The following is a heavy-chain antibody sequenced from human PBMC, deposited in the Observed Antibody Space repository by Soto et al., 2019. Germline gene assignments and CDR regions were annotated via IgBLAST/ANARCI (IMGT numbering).Heavy chain of an antibody. Sequence: GGSLRLSCAASGFTFSSYAMNWVRQAPGKGLEWVSAISGSGGSTDYADSVKGRFTISRDNSKNTLYLQMNSLRAEDTAVYYCAKGVRPYDFWTRWGQGTLVTVSS. CDR1: GFTFSSYA. J-gene: IGHJ4*02. D-gene: IGHD3-3*01. CDR2: ISGSGGST. CDR3: AKGVRPYDFWTR. V-gene: IGHV3-23*01.